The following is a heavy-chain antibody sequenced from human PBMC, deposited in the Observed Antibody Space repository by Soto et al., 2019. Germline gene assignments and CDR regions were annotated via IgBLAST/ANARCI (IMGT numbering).Heavy chain of an antibody. Sequence: QVQLVQSGAEVKKPGSSVMVSCKASGGTFSSYTISWVRQAPGQGLEWMGRIIPILGIANYAQKFQGRVTITADKSTSTAYMELSSLRSEDTAVYYCARDQAAAVDYYYGMDVWGQGTTVTVSS. V-gene: IGHV1-69*08. CDR2: IIPILGIA. CDR1: GGTFSSYT. J-gene: IGHJ6*02. D-gene: IGHD6-13*01. CDR3: ARDQAAAVDYYYGMDV.